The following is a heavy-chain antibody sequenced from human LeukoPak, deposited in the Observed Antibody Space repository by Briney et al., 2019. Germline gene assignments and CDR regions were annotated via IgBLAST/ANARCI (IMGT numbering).Heavy chain of an antibody. Sequence: ASVKVSCKASGYTFTGYYMHWVRQAPGQGLEWMGWINPNSGGTNYAQKFQGRGTMTRDTSISTAYMELSRLRSDDTAVYYCARIVIVGATNWFDPWGQGTLVTVSS. CDR1: GYTFTGYY. CDR3: ARIVIVGATNWFDP. D-gene: IGHD1-26*01. J-gene: IGHJ5*02. V-gene: IGHV1-2*02. CDR2: INPNSGGT.